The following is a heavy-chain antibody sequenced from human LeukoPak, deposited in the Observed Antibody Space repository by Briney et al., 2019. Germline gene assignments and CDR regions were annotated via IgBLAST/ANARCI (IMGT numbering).Heavy chain of an antibody. D-gene: IGHD3-10*01. V-gene: IGHV3-30*18. CDR3: AKEGTPQVSTWYDL. J-gene: IGHJ5*02. CDR2: ITFGGGTH. Sequence: GGSLRHSCAASGVTLSPYGMHWVAPGQGKGWEGGVIITFGGGTHHYADSVKGRFIISRDNPRNTLYLQMHILRTEDTAVYYCAKEGTPQVSTWYDLWGQGTQVIVSS. CDR1: GVTLSPYG.